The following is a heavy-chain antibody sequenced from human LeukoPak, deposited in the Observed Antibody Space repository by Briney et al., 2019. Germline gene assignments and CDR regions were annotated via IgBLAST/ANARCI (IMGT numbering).Heavy chain of an antibody. V-gene: IGHV3-74*01. CDR3: ATAGNYRFDY. D-gene: IGHD3-10*01. CDR2: INGDGSTT. J-gene: IGHJ4*02. CDR1: GFTFSDSW. Sequence: GGSLRLSCTGSGFTFSDSWIHWVREAPGKGLVWVSRINGDGSTTNYADSVKGRFTISRDNAQDTLYLQMNTLRAEDTAVYYCATAGNYRFDYSGQGTLVTVSS.